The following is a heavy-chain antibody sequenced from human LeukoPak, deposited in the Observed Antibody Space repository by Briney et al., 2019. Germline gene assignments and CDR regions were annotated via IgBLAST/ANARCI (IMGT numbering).Heavy chain of an antibody. V-gene: IGHV3-11*01. J-gene: IGHJ6*03. CDR3: ARGGSYSGALGYYYYMDV. Sequence: GGSLRLSCAASGFTFSDYYMSWIRQAPGKGLEWVSYISSSGSTIYYADSVKGRFTISRDNSKNTLYLQMNSLRAEDTAVYYCARGGSYSGALGYYYYMDVWGKGTTVTISS. CDR2: ISSSGSTI. CDR1: GFTFSDYY. D-gene: IGHD3-10*01.